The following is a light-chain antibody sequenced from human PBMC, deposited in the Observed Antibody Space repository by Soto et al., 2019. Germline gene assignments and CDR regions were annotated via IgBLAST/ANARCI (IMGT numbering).Light chain of an antibody. CDR2: EVS. J-gene: IGLJ1*01. V-gene: IGLV2-14*01. CDR1: SSDVGGYNF. Sequence: QSVLTQPASVSGPPGQSITISCTRTSSDVGGYNFVSWYQQHPGRAPKLLIYEVSRRPSGVSNRFSGSKSGDTASLTISGLQAEDEADYYCYSYRGYYTRVFGTGTKVTVL. CDR3: YSYRGYYTRV.